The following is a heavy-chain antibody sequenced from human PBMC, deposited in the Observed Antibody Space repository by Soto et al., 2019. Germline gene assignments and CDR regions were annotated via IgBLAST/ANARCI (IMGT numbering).Heavy chain of an antibody. CDR3: ARACIAAAPWFDS. CDR2: ISYDGSNK. Sequence: GSLRLSCAASGFTFSSYGMHWVRQAPGKGLEWVAVISYDGSNKYYADSVKGRFTISRDNSKNTLYLQMNSLRAEDTAVYYCARACIAAAPWFDSWGQGTLVTVSS. J-gene: IGHJ5*01. V-gene: IGHV3-30*03. D-gene: IGHD6-13*01. CDR1: GFTFSSYG.